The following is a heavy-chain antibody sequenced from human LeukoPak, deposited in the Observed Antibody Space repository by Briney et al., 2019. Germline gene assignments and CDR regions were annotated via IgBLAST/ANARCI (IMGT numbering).Heavy chain of an antibody. CDR2: NNPNSGGT. J-gene: IGHJ1*01. Sequence: GASVKVSCKASGYTFTDYHIYWLRQAPGQGLEWMGWNNPNSGGTNYAQKFQGRVTMTRDTSTNTAYMELSRLRSDDTAVYFCASVRAIAATGTGARYFQDWGQGTLVTVSS. CDR3: ASVRAIAATGTGARYFQD. CDR1: GYTFTDYH. V-gene: IGHV1-2*02. D-gene: IGHD1-1*01.